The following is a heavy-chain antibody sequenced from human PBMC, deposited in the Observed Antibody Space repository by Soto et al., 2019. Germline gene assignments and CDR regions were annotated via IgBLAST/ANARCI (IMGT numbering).Heavy chain of an antibody. Sequence: PSETLSLTCTVSGGSISGYYWSWIRQPPGKGLEWIGNVYYSGGAKYNPSVKRRVSISVDTSNNQFSLNLSSVTAADTAVYYHTRAGAGRMARPTSSYYGMDGCGTGITVIV. J-gene: IGHJ6*04. D-gene: IGHD2-8*01. V-gene: IGHV4-59*01. CDR2: VYYSGGA. CDR1: GGSISGYY. CDR3: TRAGAGRMARPTSSYYGMDG.